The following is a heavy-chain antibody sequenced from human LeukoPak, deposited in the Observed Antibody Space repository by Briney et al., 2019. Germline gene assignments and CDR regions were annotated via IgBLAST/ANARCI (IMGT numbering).Heavy chain of an antibody. CDR3: AKSGARWSHFDY. CDR2: IYNNGDNT. V-gene: IGHV3-23*01. J-gene: IGHJ4*02. D-gene: IGHD3-3*01. CDR1: GFTFINYA. Sequence: GGSLRLSCAASGFTFINYAMNWVRQAPGKGLEWVADIYNNGDNTYYTDSVKGRFTISRDNSKNTLYLQMNSLRAEDTALYYCAKSGARWSHFDYWGQGTLVTVYS.